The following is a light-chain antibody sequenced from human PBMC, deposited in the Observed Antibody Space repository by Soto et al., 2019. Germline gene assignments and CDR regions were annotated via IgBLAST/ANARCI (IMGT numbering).Light chain of an antibody. J-gene: IGLJ2*01. V-gene: IGLV2-14*01. CDR1: YSDIGSYNY. Sequence: QSALTQPASVSGSPGQSITISCTGTYSDIGSYNYVSWYQQHPGKVPKFIIYDVINRPSGVSNRFSGSKSGNTASLTISGLQAEDEADYYCTSYTSGDTRVVLGGGTKLTVL. CDR3: TSYTSGDTRVV. CDR2: DVI.